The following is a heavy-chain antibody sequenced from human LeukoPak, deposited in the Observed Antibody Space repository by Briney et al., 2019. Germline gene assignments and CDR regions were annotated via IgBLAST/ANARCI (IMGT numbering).Heavy chain of an antibody. Sequence: PSETLSLTCTVSGGSISSSSYYWGWIRQPPGKGLEGIGRFYYSGSTYYNPSLKSRVTISVDTSKNQFSLKLSSVTAADTAVYYCARHFPNYYDSSGSFDYWGQGTLVTVSS. J-gene: IGHJ4*02. CDR1: GGSISSSSYY. CDR3: ARHFPNYYDSSGSFDY. V-gene: IGHV4-39*01. CDR2: FYYSGST. D-gene: IGHD3-22*01.